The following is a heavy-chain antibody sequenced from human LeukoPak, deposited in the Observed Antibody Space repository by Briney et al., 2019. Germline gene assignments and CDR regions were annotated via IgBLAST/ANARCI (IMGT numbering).Heavy chain of an antibody. Sequence: GESLKISCKGSGYSFTSYWIGWVRQMPGKGLEWMGIIYPGDSDTRYSPSFQGQVTISADKSISTAYLQWSSLKASDTAMYYCARHSLGDYGDYYYYYGMDVWGQGTTVTVSS. J-gene: IGHJ6*02. CDR2: IYPGDSDT. D-gene: IGHD4-17*01. CDR1: GYSFTSYW. V-gene: IGHV5-51*01. CDR3: ARHSLGDYGDYYYYYGMDV.